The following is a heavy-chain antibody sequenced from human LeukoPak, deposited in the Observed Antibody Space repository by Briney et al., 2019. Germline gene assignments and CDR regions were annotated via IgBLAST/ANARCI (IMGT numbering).Heavy chain of an antibody. Sequence: PGGSLRLSCAASGFTFSSYAMSWVRQAPGKGLEWVSYISSSGSTIYYADSVKGRFTISRDNAKNSLYLQMNSLRADDSAVYYCARSARLMKGVVEVTALDDWGQGTLVTVSS. V-gene: IGHV3-48*03. CDR2: ISSSGSTI. CDR1: GFTFSSYA. J-gene: IGHJ4*02. D-gene: IGHD3-3*01. CDR3: ARSARLMKGVVEVTALDD.